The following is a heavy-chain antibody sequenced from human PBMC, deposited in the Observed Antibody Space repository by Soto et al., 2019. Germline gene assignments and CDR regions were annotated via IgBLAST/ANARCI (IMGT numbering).Heavy chain of an antibody. V-gene: IGHV3-66*02. D-gene: IGHD3-10*01. CDR2: IYSGGST. Sequence: GSLRLSCAASGFTVSSNYMSWVRQAPGKGLEWVSVIYSGGSTYYADSVKGRFTISRDNSKNTLYLQMNSLRAEDTAVYYCAKDQTMAMVRGVITLDYWGQGTLVTVSS. CDR3: AKDQTMAMVRGVITLDY. CDR1: GFTVSSNY. J-gene: IGHJ4*02.